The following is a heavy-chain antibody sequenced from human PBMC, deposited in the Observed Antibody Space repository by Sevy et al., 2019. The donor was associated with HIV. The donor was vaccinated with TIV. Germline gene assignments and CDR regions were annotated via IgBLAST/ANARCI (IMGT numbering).Heavy chain of an antibody. J-gene: IGHJ5*02. Sequence: GGSLRLSCIASGFSFSNFGMHWVRQAPGKGLEWVAISSYDGHTNYFGDSVKGRFTISRDNSKNTLYLQMNSLRPEDTAVYYCARDRCTITSCHEGNWFDPWGQGTLVTVSS. CDR3: ARDRCTITSCHEGNWFDP. CDR1: GFSFSNFG. CDR2: SSYDGHTN. D-gene: IGHD2-2*01. V-gene: IGHV3-30*03.